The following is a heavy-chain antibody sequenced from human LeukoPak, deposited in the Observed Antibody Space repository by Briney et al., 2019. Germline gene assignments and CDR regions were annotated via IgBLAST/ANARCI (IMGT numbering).Heavy chain of an antibody. V-gene: IGHV1-8*01. Sequence: ASVKVSCKASGYTFTSYDINWVRQATGQGLEWMGWMNPNSGNTGYAQKFQGRVTMTRNTSISTAYMELSSLRSEDTAVYYYAREYYDILTGYYRDWYYYYGMDVWGQGTTVTVSS. D-gene: IGHD3-9*01. CDR1: GYTFTSYD. CDR2: MNPNSGNT. CDR3: AREYYDILTGYYRDWYYYYGMDV. J-gene: IGHJ6*02.